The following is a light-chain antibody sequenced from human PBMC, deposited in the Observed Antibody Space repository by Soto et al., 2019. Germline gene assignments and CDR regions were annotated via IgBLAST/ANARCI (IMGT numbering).Light chain of an antibody. CDR1: QSVGTD. Sequence: EIVMTQSPATLSVSPGERATLACRASQSVGTDLAWYQLRPGQAPRLLIYAASTRAPDIPARFTGSGSGTEFTLTISSLQSEDFAVYYCQQYNDWPPCTFGQGTRMEIK. CDR2: AAS. J-gene: IGKJ1*01. V-gene: IGKV3-15*01. CDR3: QQYNDWPPCT.